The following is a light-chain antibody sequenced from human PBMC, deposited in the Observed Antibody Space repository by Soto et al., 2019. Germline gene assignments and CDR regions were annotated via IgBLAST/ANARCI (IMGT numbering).Light chain of an antibody. CDR1: RSVSSW. CDR3: QQYNSYWT. V-gene: IGKV1-5*01. Sequence: DIQMTQSPSTLSASVGDRVTITCRASRSVSSWLAWFQQRPGKAPKLLIYDASTLGSGVPSRFSGSGSGTQFTLTISSLQPDDFATYYCQQYNSYWTFGQGTKVDI. J-gene: IGKJ1*01. CDR2: DAS.